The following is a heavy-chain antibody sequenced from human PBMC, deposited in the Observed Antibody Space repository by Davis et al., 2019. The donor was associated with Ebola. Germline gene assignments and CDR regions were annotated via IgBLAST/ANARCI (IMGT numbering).Heavy chain of an antibody. D-gene: IGHD3-22*01. V-gene: IGHV3-23*01. J-gene: IGHJ4*02. CDR3: ASYSSGNRVDY. Sequence: GGSLRLSCAASGFTFSSYAMSWVRQAPGKGLEWVSAISGSGGSTYYADSVKGRFTISRDNSKNTLYLQMNSLRDEDTAVYYCASYSSGNRVDYWGQGTLVTVSS. CDR2: ISGSGGST. CDR1: GFTFSSYA.